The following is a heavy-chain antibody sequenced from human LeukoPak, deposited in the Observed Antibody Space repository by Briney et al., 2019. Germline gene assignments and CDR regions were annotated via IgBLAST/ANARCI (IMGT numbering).Heavy chain of an antibody. J-gene: IGHJ6*02. CDR2: INHSGST. D-gene: IGHD5-12*01. Sequence: SETLSLTCAVYGGSFSGYYWSWIRQPPGKGLEWIGEINHSGSTNYNPSLRSRVTISVDTSKSQFSLKLSSVTAADTAVYYCARGDTSGYSGSHGMDVWGQGTTVTVSS. CDR1: GGSFSGYY. V-gene: IGHV4-34*01. CDR3: ARGDTSGYSGSHGMDV.